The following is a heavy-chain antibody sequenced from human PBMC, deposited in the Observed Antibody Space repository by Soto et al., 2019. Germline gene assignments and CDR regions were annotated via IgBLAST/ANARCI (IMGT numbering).Heavy chain of an antibody. CDR2: ISAYNGNT. J-gene: IGHJ4*02. V-gene: IGHV1-18*01. CDR1: GYTFTSYG. Sequence: QVQLVQSGAEVKKPGASVKVSCKASGYTFTSYGISWVRQAPGQGLEWMGWISAYNGNTNYAQKLQGRVTMTTDTPTSTAYMERRSQRSDDTAVYYCARESSSACHDYWGQGTLVTVSS. D-gene: IGHD6-25*01. CDR3: ARESSSACHDY.